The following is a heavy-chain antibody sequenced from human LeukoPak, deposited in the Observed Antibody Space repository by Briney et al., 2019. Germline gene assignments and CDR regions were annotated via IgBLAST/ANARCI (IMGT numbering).Heavy chain of an antibody. D-gene: IGHD2-21*02. V-gene: IGHV4-39*02. CDR3: ARVGYCGGDCYPFDY. Sequence: SETLSLTCTVSGNSISSSSYYWSWIRQPPGKGLEWIGEINHRGSTNYNPSLKSRVTISVDTSMNSFSLELSSVTAADTAVYYCARVGYCGGDCYPFDYWGQGTLTTISS. CDR1: GNSISSSSYY. J-gene: IGHJ4*02. CDR2: INHRGST.